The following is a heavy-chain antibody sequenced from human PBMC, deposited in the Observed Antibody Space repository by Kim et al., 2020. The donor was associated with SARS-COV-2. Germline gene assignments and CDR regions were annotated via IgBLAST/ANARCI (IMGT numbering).Heavy chain of an antibody. D-gene: IGHD3-3*01. J-gene: IGHJ4*02. CDR3: ARRLLTGITMFGVVIDRGYFDY. CDR2: IYYSGST. V-gene: IGHV4-39*01. Sequence: SETLSLTCTVSGGSISSSSYYWGWIRQLPGKGLEWIGSIYYSGSTYYNPSLKSRVTISVDTSKNQFSLKLSSVTAADTAVYYCARRLLTGITMFGVVIDRGYFDYWGQGTLVTVSS. CDR1: GGSISSSSYY.